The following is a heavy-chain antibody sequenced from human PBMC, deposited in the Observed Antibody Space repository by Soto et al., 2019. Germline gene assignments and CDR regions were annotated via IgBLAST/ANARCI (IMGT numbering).Heavy chain of an antibody. Sequence: VGSLRLSCSASGFRFRSYAMHWVRRTPGKGLEYVAGIRSIGGDTLYADSVKGRFTISRDQPKNTVFLQMSSLRIEDTAVYYCVKGRSGEYYFDAMDVWGQGITVTVYS. CDR2: IRSIGGDT. D-gene: IGHD3-9*01. CDR3: VKGRSGEYYFDAMDV. J-gene: IGHJ6*02. CDR1: GFRFRSYA. V-gene: IGHV3-64D*06.